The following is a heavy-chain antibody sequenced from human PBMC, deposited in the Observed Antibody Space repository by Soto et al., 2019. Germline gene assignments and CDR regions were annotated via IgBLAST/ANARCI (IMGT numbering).Heavy chain of an antibody. J-gene: IGHJ4*02. CDR3: ARIQSYDYVDY. CDR1: GGTFISYT. V-gene: IGHV1-69*02. D-gene: IGHD3-16*01. CDR2: VIPILGIA. Sequence: QVQLVQSGAEVKKPGSSVKVSCNASGGTFISYTIDWVRQAPGQGLEWMGRVIPILGIANYAQQFQGRVTITADKSTSTSYMELSSLRSEDTAVYYCARIQSYDYVDYWGQGTLVTVSS.